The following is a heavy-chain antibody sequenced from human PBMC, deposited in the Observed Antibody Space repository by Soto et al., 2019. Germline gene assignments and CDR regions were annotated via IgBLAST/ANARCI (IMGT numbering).Heavy chain of an antibody. CDR3: ARVARTGNWFDP. CDR2: IIPIFGTA. Sequence: ASVKVSCKASGGTFSSYAISWVRQAPGQGLEWMGGIIPIFGTANYAQKFQGRVTITADESTSTAYMELSSLRSEDTAVYDCARVARTGNWFDPWGQGTLVTVYS. CDR1: GGTFSSYA. D-gene: IGHD1-1*01. J-gene: IGHJ5*02. V-gene: IGHV1-69*13.